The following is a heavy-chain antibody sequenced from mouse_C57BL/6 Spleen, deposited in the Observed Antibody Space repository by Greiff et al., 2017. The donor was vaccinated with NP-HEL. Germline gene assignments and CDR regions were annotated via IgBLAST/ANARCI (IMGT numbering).Heavy chain of an antibody. J-gene: IGHJ4*01. Sequence: QVQLQQPGAELVRPGSSVKLSCKASGYTFTSYWMDWVKQRPGQGLEWIGNIYPSDSETHYNQKFKDKATLTVDKSSSTAYMQLSSLTSEDSAVYYCARGYDGYYPYAMDYWGQGTSVTVSS. CDR2: IYPSDSET. CDR1: GYTFTSYW. D-gene: IGHD2-3*01. CDR3: ARGYDGYYPYAMDY. V-gene: IGHV1-61*01.